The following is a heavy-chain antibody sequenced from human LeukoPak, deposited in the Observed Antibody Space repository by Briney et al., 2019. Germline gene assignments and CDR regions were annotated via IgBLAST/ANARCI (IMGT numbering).Heavy chain of an antibody. Sequence: GGSLRLSCAVSGFIVTNNYMSWVRQAPGKGLEWVSVFYVGGATYYSDSVKGRFTISRDNAKNSLYLQMNSLRAEDTAVYYCAREGYYSGMDVWGQGTTVTVSS. CDR3: AREGYYSGMDV. CDR2: FYVGGAT. V-gene: IGHV3-53*01. J-gene: IGHJ6*02. CDR1: GFIVTNNY.